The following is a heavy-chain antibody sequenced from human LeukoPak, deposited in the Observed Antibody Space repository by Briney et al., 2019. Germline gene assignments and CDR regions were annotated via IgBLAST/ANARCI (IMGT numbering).Heavy chain of an antibody. J-gene: IGHJ4*02. CDR1: GFTFSSYD. D-gene: IGHD6-19*01. V-gene: IGHV3-30*18. CDR2: ISYDGSNK. CDR3: AKERPSGAGQEYYFDY. Sequence: PGGSLRLSCAASGFTFSSYDMHWVRQAPGKGLEWVTLISYDGSNKYYGDSVKGRFTIPRDNSKNMLYLQMSSLRAEDTAVYYCAKERPSGAGQEYYFDYWGQGTLVTVSS.